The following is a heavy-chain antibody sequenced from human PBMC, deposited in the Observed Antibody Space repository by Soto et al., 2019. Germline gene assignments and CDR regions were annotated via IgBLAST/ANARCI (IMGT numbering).Heavy chain of an antibody. CDR1: GGTFSSYA. CDR3: ARDNWRAMVVPAAKKGWFDP. D-gene: IGHD2-2*01. J-gene: IGHJ5*02. Sequence: SVKVSCKASGGTFSSYAISWVRQAPGQGLEWMGGIIPIFGTANYAQKFQGRVTITADESTSTAYMELSSLRSEDTAVYYCARDNWRAMVVPAAKKGWFDPWGQGTLVTV. V-gene: IGHV1-69*13. CDR2: IIPIFGTA.